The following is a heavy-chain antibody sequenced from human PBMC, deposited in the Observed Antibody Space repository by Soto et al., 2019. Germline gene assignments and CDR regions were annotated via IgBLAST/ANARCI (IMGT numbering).Heavy chain of an antibody. Sequence: EVQLVESGGGLVKPGASLRLSCAASGFTFSNAWMNWVRQAPGKGLEWVGRIKSRTDSETTDYVEPVKGRFSISRDDSKNTLYLQMNSLKIEDTGVYYCTTGTGTVADWGQGTLVIVSS. D-gene: IGHD1-7*01. CDR3: TTGTGTVAD. CDR1: GFTFSNAW. J-gene: IGHJ4*02. CDR2: IKSRTDSETT. V-gene: IGHV3-15*07.